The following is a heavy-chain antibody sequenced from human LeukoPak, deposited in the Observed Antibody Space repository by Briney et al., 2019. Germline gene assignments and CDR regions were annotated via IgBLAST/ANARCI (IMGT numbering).Heavy chain of an antibody. D-gene: IGHD4-17*01. J-gene: IGHJ4*02. Sequence: GGSLRLSCAGSGFTFSSYWMHWVRQGPGKGLVWVSRIYSDGSRTSYADSVKGRFTISRDNAKNTLYLQMNSLRAEDTAVYYCAKDKSRTTVTPYWGQGTLVTVSS. CDR2: IYSDGSRT. CDR1: GFTFSSYW. CDR3: AKDKSRTTVTPY. V-gene: IGHV3-74*01.